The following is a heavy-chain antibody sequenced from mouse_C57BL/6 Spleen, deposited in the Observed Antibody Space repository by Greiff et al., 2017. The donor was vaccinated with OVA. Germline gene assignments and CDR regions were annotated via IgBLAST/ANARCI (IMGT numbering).Heavy chain of an antibody. CDR1: GFTFSDYG. CDR2: ISNLAYSI. CDR3: ARRGLVYAMDY. Sequence: EVQVVESGGGLVQPGGSLKLSCAASGFTFSDYGMAWVRQAPRQGPEWVAFISNLAYSIYYAATVTGRFTISGENANNTLYLEMSSLRSEDTAMYYCARRGLVYAMDYWGQGTSVTVSS. D-gene: IGHD3-1*01. V-gene: IGHV5-15*04. J-gene: IGHJ4*01.